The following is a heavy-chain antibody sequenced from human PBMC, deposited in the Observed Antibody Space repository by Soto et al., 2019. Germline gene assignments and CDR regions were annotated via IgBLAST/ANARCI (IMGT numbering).Heavy chain of an antibody. CDR1: GFTFRGSA. Sequence: PGESLKISCAASGFTFRGSAIPWVRQASGKGLEWVGGFKTKANSYATAYAASVQGRFTISRDDSKSTAYLQMNSLKTEDTAVYYCTGSLLVYCSGGKCHTDYYYYGMDVWGQGTAVTVSS. J-gene: IGHJ6*02. V-gene: IGHV3-73*01. CDR2: FKTKANSYAT. D-gene: IGHD2-15*01. CDR3: TGSLLVYCSGGKCHTDYYYYGMDV.